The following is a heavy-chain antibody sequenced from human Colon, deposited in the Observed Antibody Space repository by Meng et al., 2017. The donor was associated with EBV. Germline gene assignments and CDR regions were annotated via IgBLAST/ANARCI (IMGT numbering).Heavy chain of an antibody. J-gene: IGHJ4*02. D-gene: IGHD5-24*01. CDR2: VNPSGST. Sequence: QVQVQQWGAGLLKPLETLSPTCGVYGASFSGYYWSWIRQPPGKGLEWIGEVNPSGSTNYSPSLKSRVTISVDTSKNQFSLRLNSVTAADTAVYYCARVGGLDGYRLGGDYWCQGALVTVSS. CDR3: ARVGGLDGYRLGGDY. V-gene: IGHV4-34*01. CDR1: GASFSGYY.